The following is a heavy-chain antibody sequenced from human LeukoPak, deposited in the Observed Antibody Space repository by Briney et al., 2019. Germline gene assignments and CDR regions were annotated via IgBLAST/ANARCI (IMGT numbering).Heavy chain of an antibody. CDR2: ISAYNGNT. D-gene: IGHD3-16*02. J-gene: IGHJ4*02. V-gene: IGHV1-18*01. CDR1: GYTFTSYG. Sequence: GASVKVSCKASGYTFTSYGISWVRQAPGQGLEWMGWISAYNGNTNYAQKLQGRVTMTTDTFTNTAYMELRSLRSDDTAVYYCVRDAARRLGILSFRIGYWGQGTLVTVSS. CDR3: VRDAARRLGILSFRIGY.